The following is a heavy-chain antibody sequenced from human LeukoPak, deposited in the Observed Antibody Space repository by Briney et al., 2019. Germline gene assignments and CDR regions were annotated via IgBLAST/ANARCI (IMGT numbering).Heavy chain of an antibody. J-gene: IGHJ4*02. Sequence: SETLSLTCTVSGGSISNSKYYWSWIRQPPGKGLEWIGTIYYTGSTYYNPSLKSRVTISVDTSKNQFSLRLSSVTAADTSVYYCARPYGSYSSPPDYWGQGTLVTVSS. CDR3: ARPYGSYSSPPDY. CDR1: GGSISNSKYY. V-gene: IGHV4-39*01. D-gene: IGHD2-15*01. CDR2: IYYTGST.